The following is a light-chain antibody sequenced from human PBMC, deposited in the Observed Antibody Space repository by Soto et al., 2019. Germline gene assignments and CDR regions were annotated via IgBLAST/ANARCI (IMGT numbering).Light chain of an antibody. V-gene: IGKV3-15*01. CDR1: QSVSSN. CDR2: GAF. Sequence: EIVMTQSPATLSVSPGERATLSCRASQSVSSNLAWYQQKPGQAPRLLIYGAFTRATGIPARFSGSGSGTEFTNTISSLQSEDFAVYYCQQYNNWPPWTFGQGTKVEIK. CDR3: QQYNNWPPWT. J-gene: IGKJ1*01.